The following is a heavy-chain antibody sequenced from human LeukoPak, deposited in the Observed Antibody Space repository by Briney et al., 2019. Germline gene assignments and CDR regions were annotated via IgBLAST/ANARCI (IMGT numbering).Heavy chain of an antibody. CDR2: ISGSSGRT. D-gene: IGHD3-22*01. Sequence: GGSLRLSCAASGFTFSNYAMNWVRQAPGKGLEWVSAISGSSGRTYYADSVKGRFTISRDNSKNTLYLQMNSLRAEDTSIYYCAKDQGYYDSSGDAFDIWGQGTMVTVSS. J-gene: IGHJ3*02. V-gene: IGHV3-23*01. CDR3: AKDQGYYDSSGDAFDI. CDR1: GFTFSNYA.